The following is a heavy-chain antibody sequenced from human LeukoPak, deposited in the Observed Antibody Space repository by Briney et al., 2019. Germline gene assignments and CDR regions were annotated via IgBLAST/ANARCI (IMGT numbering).Heavy chain of an antibody. CDR2: IRSSDSTT. CDR3: AKRADSSAHSFDS. V-gene: IGHV3-48*04. J-gene: IGHJ4*02. CDR1: GFSVSRYG. Sequence: HPGGSLRLSCAASGFSVSRYGMKWVRQPPGERLEWLSYIRSSDSTTYYADSVKGRFTISRDNAKTSLYLQMDSLRVEDTAVYYCAKRADSSAHSFDSWGQGTLVTVSS. D-gene: IGHD3-22*01.